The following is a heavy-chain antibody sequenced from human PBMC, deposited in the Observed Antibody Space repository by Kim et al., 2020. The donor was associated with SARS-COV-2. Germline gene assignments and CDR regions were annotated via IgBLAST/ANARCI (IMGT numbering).Heavy chain of an antibody. CDR3: AKGQPDSSSWTDL. D-gene: IGHD6-13*01. CDR2: IWYDGSNK. J-gene: IGHJ5*02. CDR1: GFTFSSYG. V-gene: IGHV3-33*06. Sequence: GGSLRLSCAASGFTFSSYGMHWVRQAPGKGLEWVAVIWYDGSNKYYADSVKGRFTISRDNSKNTLYLQMNSLRAEDTAVYYCAKGQPDSSSWTDLWGQGTLVTVSS.